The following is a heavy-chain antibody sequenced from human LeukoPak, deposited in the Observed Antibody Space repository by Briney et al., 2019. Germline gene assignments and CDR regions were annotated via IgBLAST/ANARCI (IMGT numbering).Heavy chain of an antibody. Sequence: GGSLRLSCAAAGFTFSSYWMTWVRQAPGKGLEWVASTKQDGSEKYYVDSVKGRFTISRDNAKNSLYLQMNSLRAEDTAVYYCAREAPPPDYYYNYYMDVWGKGTTVTVSS. CDR2: TKQDGSEK. V-gene: IGHV3-7*01. CDR1: GFTFSSYW. CDR3: AREAPPPDYYYNYYMDV. J-gene: IGHJ6*03.